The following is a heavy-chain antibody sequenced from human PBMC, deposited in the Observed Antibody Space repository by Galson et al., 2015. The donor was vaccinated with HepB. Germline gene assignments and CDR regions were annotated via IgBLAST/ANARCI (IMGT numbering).Heavy chain of an antibody. Sequence: SLRLSCAASGFTFSTYAMSWVRQAPGKGLEWVSVITASGSATYYADSVKGRFTISRDNFENKLYLQMNSLRAEDTAVYYCAKDGWRKNWFDPWGQGTLVTVSS. D-gene: IGHD2-15*01. CDR2: ITASGSAT. CDR1: GFTFSTYA. J-gene: IGHJ5*02. CDR3: AKDGWRKNWFDP. V-gene: IGHV3-23*01.